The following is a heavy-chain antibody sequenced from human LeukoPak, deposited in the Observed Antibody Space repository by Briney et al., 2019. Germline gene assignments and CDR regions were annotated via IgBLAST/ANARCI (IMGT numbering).Heavy chain of an antibody. J-gene: IGHJ4*02. D-gene: IGHD3-22*01. CDR1: GCTFTSYA. Sequence: ASVKVSCKASGCTFTSYAMHWVRQAPGQRLEWMGWINAGNGNTKYSQKFQGRVTITRDTSASTAYMELSSLRSEDTAVYYCARSYYDSSGYYYLGASPFDYWGQGTLVTVSS. CDR2: INAGNGNT. V-gene: IGHV1-3*01. CDR3: ARSYYDSSGYYYLGASPFDY.